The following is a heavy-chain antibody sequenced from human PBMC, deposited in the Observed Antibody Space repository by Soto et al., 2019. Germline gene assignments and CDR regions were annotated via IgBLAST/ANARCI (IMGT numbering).Heavy chain of an antibody. CDR2: IYYRGGT. V-gene: IGHV4-59*12. CDR3: ARVKRDFDL. Sequence: QVQLQESGPGLVKPSETLSLTCTVSGGSISSYYWSWIRQPPGKGLEWIGYIYYRGGTNYNPSLKNPVTKSVDPSKNPFSLKLSSVTAADPAKFFCARVKRDFDLWGRGTLVTVSS. J-gene: IGHJ2*01. CDR1: GGSISSYY.